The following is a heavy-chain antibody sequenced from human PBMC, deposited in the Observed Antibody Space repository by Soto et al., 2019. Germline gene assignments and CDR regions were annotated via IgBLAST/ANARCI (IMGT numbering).Heavy chain of an antibody. Sequence: PSETLSVTCAVYGGTFSGYYWTWISQPPGTGLEWIGEINHSGSTNYNPSLKSRVTISVDTSKNQFSLKLTSVTAADTAVYYCARDKITGLFDYWGQGTLVTVSS. J-gene: IGHJ4*02. CDR3: ARDKITGLFDY. CDR1: GGTFSGYY. D-gene: IGHD2-8*02. V-gene: IGHV4-34*01. CDR2: INHSGST.